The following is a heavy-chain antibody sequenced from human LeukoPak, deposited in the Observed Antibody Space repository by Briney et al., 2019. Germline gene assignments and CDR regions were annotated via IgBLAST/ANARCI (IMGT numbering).Heavy chain of an antibody. CDR3: ARGSGVNAFDI. CDR1: GGSISSGGYY. CDR2: IYYSGST. J-gene: IGHJ3*02. Sequence: PSQTLSLTCTVSGGSISSGGYYWSWIRQPPGKGLEWIGYIYYSGSTNYNPSLKSRVTISVDTSKNQFSLKLSSVTAADTAVYYCARGSGVNAFDIWGQGTMVTVSS. D-gene: IGHD7-27*01. V-gene: IGHV4-61*08.